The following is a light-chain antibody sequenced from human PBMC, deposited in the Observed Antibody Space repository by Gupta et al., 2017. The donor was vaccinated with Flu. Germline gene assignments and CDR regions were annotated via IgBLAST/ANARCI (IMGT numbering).Light chain of an antibody. Sequence: VTISCTRTSGNIGSNYFQCCQQRPPSYPPTLIYYDNQRPSAVPARFSCATDCASTSAFTTTSGLKTEDDDYYYCSYYDSSHYRVFGGGTKLTVL. J-gene: IGLJ3*02. CDR1: SGNIGSNY. CDR2: YDN. CDR3: SYYDSSHYRV. V-gene: IGLV6-57*01.